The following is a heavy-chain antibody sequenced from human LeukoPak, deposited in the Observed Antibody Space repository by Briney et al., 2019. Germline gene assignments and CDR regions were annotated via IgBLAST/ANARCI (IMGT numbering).Heavy chain of an antibody. D-gene: IGHD5-24*01. CDR3: ASLSRDGYNYLDY. CDR1: GYTFTSYD. J-gene: IGHJ4*02. V-gene: IGHV1-8*01. Sequence: ASVKVSCKASGYTFTSYDVNWVRQATGQGREWMGWMNPNSGNTGYAQKFQGRVTMTRNTSISTAYMELSSLRSEDTAVYYCASLSRDGYNYLDYWGQGTLVTVSS. CDR2: MNPNSGNT.